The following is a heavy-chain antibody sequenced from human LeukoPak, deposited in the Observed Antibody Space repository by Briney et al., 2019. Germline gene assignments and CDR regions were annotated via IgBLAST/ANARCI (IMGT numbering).Heavy chain of an antibody. CDR3: AIAVAGVGFVDY. CDR1: GYTLIELS. D-gene: IGHD6-19*01. J-gene: IGHJ4*02. Sequence: GASVKVSCKVSGYTLIELSMHWVRQAPGKGLEWMGGFDPEDGETIYAQKFQGRVTMTEDTSTDAAYMELSSLRSEDTAVYYCAIAVAGVGFVDYWGQGTLVTVSS. V-gene: IGHV1-24*01. CDR2: FDPEDGET.